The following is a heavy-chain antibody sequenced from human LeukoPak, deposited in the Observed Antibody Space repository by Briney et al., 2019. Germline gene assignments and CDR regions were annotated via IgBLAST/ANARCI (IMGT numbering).Heavy chain of an antibody. Sequence: GGSLRPSCAASGFTVSSNYMSWVRQAPGKGLEWVSVIYSGGSTYYADSVKGRFTISRDNSKNALYLQMNSLRAEDTAVYYCARAHDYGEFDYWGQGTLVTVSS. V-gene: IGHV3-66*01. J-gene: IGHJ4*02. CDR2: IYSGGST. D-gene: IGHD4-17*01. CDR1: GFTVSSNY. CDR3: ARAHDYGEFDY.